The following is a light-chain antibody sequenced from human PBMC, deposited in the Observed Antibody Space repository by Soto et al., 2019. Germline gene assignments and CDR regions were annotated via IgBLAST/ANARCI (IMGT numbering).Light chain of an antibody. CDR2: AAS. CDR1: QDISNF. J-gene: IGKJ1*01. Sequence: DIRITQSPSSLSPSVGDRDTLTCRTSQDISNFLAWFQQKPGKVPKLLIYAASSLQSGVPSRFSGSGSGSHFTLTISSLQPEDVATYYCQKYDSAPWTFGQGTKVDIK. CDR3: QKYDSAPWT. V-gene: IGKV1-27*01.